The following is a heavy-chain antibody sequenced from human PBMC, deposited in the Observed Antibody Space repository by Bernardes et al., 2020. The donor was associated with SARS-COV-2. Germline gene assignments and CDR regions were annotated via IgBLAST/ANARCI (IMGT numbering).Heavy chain of an antibody. CDR1: GYTLSTYG. CDR3: ARDVILPSLWRNWFDP. CDR2: ISTYTGNT. Sequence: SVEVACKASGYTLSTYGLTWVRQAPGQGLEWVGWISTYTGNTNYAQKFRGRVSMTLDVSTNTAYMELRDLRSDDTAVYYCARDVILPSLWRNWFDPWGQGTLVTVSS. D-gene: IGHD2-15*01. V-gene: IGHV1-18*01. J-gene: IGHJ5*02.